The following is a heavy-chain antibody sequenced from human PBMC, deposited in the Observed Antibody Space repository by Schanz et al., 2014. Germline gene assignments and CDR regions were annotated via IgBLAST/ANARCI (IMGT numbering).Heavy chain of an antibody. J-gene: IGHJ4*02. CDR2: ISDSGDTA. CDR3: AKVRYSSGWRGDYFDE. V-gene: IGHV3-23*04. Sequence: EVKMVESGGGLVKPGGSLRLSCAASGFNFSSYSLNWVRQAPGKGLEWVSLISDSGDTAYYADSVKGRFTISRDNSKNTLYLQMNSLRAEDTAVYYCAKVRYSSGWRGDYFDEWGQGTLVTVAS. CDR1: GFNFSSYS. D-gene: IGHD6-25*01.